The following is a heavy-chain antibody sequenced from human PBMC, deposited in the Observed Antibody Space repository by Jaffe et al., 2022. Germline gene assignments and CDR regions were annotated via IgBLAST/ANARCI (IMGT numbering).Heavy chain of an antibody. V-gene: IGHV3-9*01. CDR1: GFTFDDYA. CDR3: AKDSYSSNHIDY. CDR2: ISWNSGSI. J-gene: IGHJ4*02. D-gene: IGHD6-19*01. Sequence: EVQLVESGGGLVQPGRSLRLSCAASGFTFDDYAMHWVRQAPGKGLEWVSGISWNSGSIGYADSVKGRFTISRDNAKNSLYLQMNSLRAEDTALYYCAKDSYSSNHIDYWGQGTLVTVSS.